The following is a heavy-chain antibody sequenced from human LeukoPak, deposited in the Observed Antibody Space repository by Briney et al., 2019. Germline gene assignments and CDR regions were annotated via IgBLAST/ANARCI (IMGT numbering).Heavy chain of an antibody. CDR2: IDSSGSNT. CDR1: GFTFSTYW. Sequence: GGSLRLSCVVSGFTFSTYWMHWVRQGPGKGPVWVSRIDSSGSNTLYADSVRGRFTISRDNAKNTLYLQMNSLRVEDTAMYYCARVGRKYSSSPPPDYGGQGPLATVS. V-gene: IGHV3-74*01. D-gene: IGHD6-6*01. CDR3: ARVGRKYSSSPPPDY. J-gene: IGHJ4*02.